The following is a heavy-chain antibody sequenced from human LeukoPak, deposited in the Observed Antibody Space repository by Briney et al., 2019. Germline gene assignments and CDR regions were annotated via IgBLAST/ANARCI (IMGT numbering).Heavy chain of an antibody. Sequence: GGSLRLSCAASGFTFRTYAMSWVRQAPGKGLEWVSGISDSGDGTYYAESVKGRFTISRDNSKNTVFLQMNSLRADDTAKCYCARSNQADDYWGQGTLVTVSS. CDR1: GFTFRTYA. CDR2: ISDSGDGT. J-gene: IGHJ4*02. CDR3: ARSNQADDY. D-gene: IGHD4-11*01. V-gene: IGHV3-23*01.